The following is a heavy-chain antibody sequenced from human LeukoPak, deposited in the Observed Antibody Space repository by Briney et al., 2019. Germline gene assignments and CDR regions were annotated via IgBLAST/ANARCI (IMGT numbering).Heavy chain of an antibody. CDR3: ARMKYSSSSLHFDY. CDR1: GFNVRSKH. D-gene: IGHD6-6*01. V-gene: IGHV3-53*01. CDR2: IYSGGST. J-gene: IGHJ4*02. Sequence: GSLRPSCSASGFNVRSKHIDWVRQAPGEGVGGGSVIYSGGSTYYTDSVKGRFTISRDNSKNTLYLQMNSLRAEDTAVYYCARMKYSSSSLHFDYWGQGTLVTVSS.